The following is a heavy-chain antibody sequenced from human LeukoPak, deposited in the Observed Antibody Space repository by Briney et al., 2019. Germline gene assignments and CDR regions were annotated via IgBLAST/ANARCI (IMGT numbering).Heavy chain of an antibody. J-gene: IGHJ4*02. CDR1: GYTFTGYY. V-gene: IGHV1-2*02. Sequence: ASVKVSCKASGYTFTGYYIHWVRQAPGQGLEWMTWMHPNSGDTNYAQKFQGRVTMTRDTSTSTVYMEVSSLRSEDTAVYYCARGPLVGAPTCDYWGQGTLVTVSS. D-gene: IGHD1-26*01. CDR2: MHPNSGDT. CDR3: ARGPLVGAPTCDY.